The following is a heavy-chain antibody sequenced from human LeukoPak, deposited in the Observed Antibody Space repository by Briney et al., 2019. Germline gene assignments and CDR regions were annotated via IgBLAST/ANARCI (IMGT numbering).Heavy chain of an antibody. D-gene: IGHD1-26*01. V-gene: IGHV3-30*04. CDR1: VYTYTSYA. CDR3: AKDLGGTYYGDAFDT. J-gene: IGHJ3*02. CDR2: LSFDEKHK. Sequence: RGGSLRLSRAASVYTYTSYAMHWAREARAKGREGVAVLSFDEKHKHYTDSAKGRYTISRDNSKNALYLQMNSLKAEDTAVYYCAKDLGGTYYGDAFDTWGQGTKVTVSS.